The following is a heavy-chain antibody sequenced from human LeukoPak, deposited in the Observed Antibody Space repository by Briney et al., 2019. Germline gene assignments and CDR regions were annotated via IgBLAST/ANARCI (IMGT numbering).Heavy chain of an antibody. CDR1: GGSISSYF. CDR3: AKGAGGFSYYNWFDP. D-gene: IGHD5-18*01. CDR2: IYSSGNT. J-gene: IGHJ5*02. V-gene: IGHV4-59*12. Sequence: PSETLSLTCTVSGGSISSYFWSWIRQPPGKGLEWIGYIYSSGNTNYNPSLKSRVTISVDRSKNQFSLKLASVTAADTAIYYCAKGAGGFSYYNWFDPWGQGTLVTVSS.